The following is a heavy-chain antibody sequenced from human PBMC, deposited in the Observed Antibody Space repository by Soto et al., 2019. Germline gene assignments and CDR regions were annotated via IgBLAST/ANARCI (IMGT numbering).Heavy chain of an antibody. CDR2: IYHTGNS. CDR1: GASISSSNW. J-gene: IGHJ5*02. D-gene: IGHD1-1*01. CDR3: AKYDQMEGWFDP. Sequence: QVQLQESDPGLVKPSGTLSLTCAVSGASISSSNWWTWVRQPPGKGLEWIGEIYHTGNSNYNPSLKSRVTMSVDKSRNQFSLHLSSVTAADTAVYSCAKYDQMEGWFDPWGQGTLVTVSS. V-gene: IGHV4-4*02.